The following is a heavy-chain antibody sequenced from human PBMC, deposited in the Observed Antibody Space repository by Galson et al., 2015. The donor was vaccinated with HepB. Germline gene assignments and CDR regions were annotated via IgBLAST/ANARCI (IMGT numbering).Heavy chain of an antibody. CDR3: ARDGWLADGAFDI. CDR2: INHSGST. J-gene: IGHJ3*02. Sequence: SETLSLTCAVYGGSFSGYYWSWIRQPPGKGLEWIGEINHSGSTNYNPSLKSRVTISVDTSKNQFSLKLSSVTAADTAVYYCARDGWLADGAFDIWGQGTMVTVSS. V-gene: IGHV4-34*01. CDR1: GGSFSGYY. D-gene: IGHD6-19*01.